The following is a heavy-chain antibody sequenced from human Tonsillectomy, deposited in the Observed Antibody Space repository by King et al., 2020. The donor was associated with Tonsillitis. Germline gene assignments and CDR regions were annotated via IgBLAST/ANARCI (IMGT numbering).Heavy chain of an antibody. J-gene: IGHJ4*02. V-gene: IGHV3-7*01. CDR3: ARADPDRDIVVLPAVIAIIYCSGGRCYPDY. CDR1: GFTFSSYW. D-gene: IGHD2-2*01. CDR2: IKQDGSEK. Sequence: EVQLVESGGGLVQPGGSLRLSCAASGFTFSSYWMSWVRQAPGKGLEWVANIKQDGSEKYYVDSVKGRFTISRDNANNLLYMQMNSLRAEDTAVYYCARADPDRDIVVLPAVIAIIYCSGGRCYPDYWGQGTLVTVSS.